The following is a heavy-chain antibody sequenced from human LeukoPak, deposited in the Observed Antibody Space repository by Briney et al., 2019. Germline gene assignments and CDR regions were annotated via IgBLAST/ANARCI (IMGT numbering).Heavy chain of an antibody. CDR2: ISAYNGNT. CDR3: ARLLRVVGARIRRYMDV. V-gene: IGHV1-18*01. D-gene: IGHD1-26*01. J-gene: IGHJ6*03. Sequence: ASVKVSCEASGYTFTSYGISWVRQAPGQGLEWMGWISAYNGNTNYAQKLQGRVTMPTDTSTSTAYMELRSLRSADTAVYYCARLLRVVGARIRRYMDVWGKGTTVTISS. CDR1: GYTFTSYG.